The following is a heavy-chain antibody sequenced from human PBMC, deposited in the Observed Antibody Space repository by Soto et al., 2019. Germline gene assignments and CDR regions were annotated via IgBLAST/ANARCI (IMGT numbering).Heavy chain of an antibody. J-gene: IGHJ4*02. V-gene: IGHV3-74*01. CDR2: INNDGSRT. Sequence: GGSLRLSCAASGFTFSSHWVNWVRQVPGKGLVWVSRINNDGSRTSYADSVKGRFTISRDNVRNMLLLQMNSLRAEDTAVYYCTRGAGDNWYFDYWGQGT. D-gene: IGHD1-20*01. CDR3: TRGAGDNWYFDY. CDR1: GFTFSSHW.